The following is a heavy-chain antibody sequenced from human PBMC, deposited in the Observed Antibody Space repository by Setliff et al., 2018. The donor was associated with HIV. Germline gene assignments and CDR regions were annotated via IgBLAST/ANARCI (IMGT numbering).Heavy chain of an antibody. CDR2: IYHSGSS. V-gene: IGHV4-59*01. J-gene: IGHJ6*02. CDR1: GDSLGSYY. Sequence: SETLSLTCSVSGDSLGSYYWSWIRQPPGKGLEWIGYIYHSGSSNSNPSLKSRVTISEDTSKNQLSLKLSSVTAADTAAYYCARAQTDYYGMDVWGQGTTVTVTS. CDR3: ARAQTDYYGMDV.